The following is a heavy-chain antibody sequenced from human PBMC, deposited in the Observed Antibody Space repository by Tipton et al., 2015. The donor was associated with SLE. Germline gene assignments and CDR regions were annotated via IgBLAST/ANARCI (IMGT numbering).Heavy chain of an antibody. Sequence: TLSLTCTVSDGSIRSTNYYWGWIRQPPGKGLEWIGSIYYTGSTYYNPSLKSRVTISVDTSKNQFSLKLNSVTAADTAVYYCARRGIAVAADWYFDLWGRGTLVTVSS. V-gene: IGHV4-39*07. CDR3: ARRGIAVAADWYFDL. CDR2: IYYTGST. D-gene: IGHD6-19*01. CDR1: DGSIRSTNYY. J-gene: IGHJ2*01.